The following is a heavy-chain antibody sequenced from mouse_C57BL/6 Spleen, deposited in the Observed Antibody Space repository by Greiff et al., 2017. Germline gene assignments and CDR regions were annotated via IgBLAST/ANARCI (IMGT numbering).Heavy chain of an antibody. V-gene: IGHV3-6*01. CDR1: GYSITSGYY. CDR2: ISYDGSN. D-gene: IGHD2-3*01. CDR3: AREGDYDGYPY. Sequence: EVQLQESGPGLVKPSQSLSLTCSVTGYSITSGYYWNWIRQFPGNKLEWMGYISYDGSNNYNPSLKNRISITRDTSKNQFFLKLNSVTTEDTATYYCAREGDYDGYPYWGQGTLVTVSA. J-gene: IGHJ3*01.